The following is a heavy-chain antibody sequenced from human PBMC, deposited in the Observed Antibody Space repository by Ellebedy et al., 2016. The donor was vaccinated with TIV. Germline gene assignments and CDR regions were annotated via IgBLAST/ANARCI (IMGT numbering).Heavy chain of an antibody. CDR3: ARAPQVPYYDLVTGSNYYYGMDV. J-gene: IGHJ6*02. D-gene: IGHD3-9*01. CDR1: GGTFGNTA. V-gene: IGHV1-69*13. Sequence: ASVKVSCKASGGTFGNTAISWVRQAPGQGLEWMGGIIPSFGTPLYAQEFQGRVTLTADESTRTAYMELRSLRSEDTAVYFCARAPQVPYYDLVTGSNYYYGMDVWGQGTTVTVSS. CDR2: IIPSFGTP.